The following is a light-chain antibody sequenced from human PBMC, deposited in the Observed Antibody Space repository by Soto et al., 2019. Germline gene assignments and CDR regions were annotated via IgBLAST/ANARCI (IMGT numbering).Light chain of an antibody. CDR1: SSDVGGYNY. J-gene: IGLJ2*01. V-gene: IGLV2-8*01. CDR2: EVS. Sequence: QSALTQPPSASGSPGQSVTISCTGTSSDVGGYNYVSWYQQHPGKAPKLMIYEVSKRPSGVPDRFSGSKSGNRASLTVSGLQAEDEADYYCSSYATSSTRVLFGGGTQLTVL. CDR3: SSYATSSTRVL.